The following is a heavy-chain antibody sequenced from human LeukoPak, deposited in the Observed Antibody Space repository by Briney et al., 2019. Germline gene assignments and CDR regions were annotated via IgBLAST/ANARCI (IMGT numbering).Heavy chain of an antibody. CDR3: ARDDSYGDYVHWSDP. J-gene: IGHJ5*02. V-gene: IGHV4-4*07. CDR2: IYTSGST. D-gene: IGHD4-17*01. CDR1: GGSISSYY. Sequence: SETLSLTCTVSGGSISSYYWSWIRQPAGKGLEWIGRIYTSGSTNYNPSLKSRVTMSVDTSKNQFSLKLSSVTAADTAVYYCARDDSYGDYVHWSDPWGQGTLVTVSS.